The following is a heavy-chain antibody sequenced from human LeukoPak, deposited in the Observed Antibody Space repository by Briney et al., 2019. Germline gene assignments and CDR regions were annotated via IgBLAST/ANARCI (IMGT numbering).Heavy chain of an antibody. V-gene: IGHV3-21*01. J-gene: IGHJ6*03. CDR1: GFTFSSYN. CDR3: ARESIVGATLGYYYYMDV. Sequence: GGSLRLSCAASGFTFSSYNMNWVRQAPGKGLEWVSSISSSSSYIYYADSVKGRFTISRDNAKNSLYLQMNSLRAEDTAVYYCARESIVGATLGYYYYMDVWGKGTTVTVSS. CDR2: ISSSSSYI. D-gene: IGHD1-26*01.